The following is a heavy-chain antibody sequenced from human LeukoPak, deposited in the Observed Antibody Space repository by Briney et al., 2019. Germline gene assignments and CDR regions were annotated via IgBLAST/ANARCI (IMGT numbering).Heavy chain of an antibody. CDR2: TYYRSKWYN. Sequence: QTLSLTCAISGDSFSSNSAAWNWVRQSPSRGLEWLGRTYYRSKWYNDYAVCVKSRITINPDTSKNQFSLQLNSVTPEDTAVYYCARDRVAVAGTYYFDYWGQGTLVTVSS. CDR1: GDSFSSNSAA. V-gene: IGHV6-1*01. J-gene: IGHJ4*02. D-gene: IGHD6-19*01. CDR3: ARDRVAVAGTYYFDY.